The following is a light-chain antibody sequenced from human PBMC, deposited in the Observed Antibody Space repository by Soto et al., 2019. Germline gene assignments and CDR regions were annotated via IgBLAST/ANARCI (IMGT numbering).Light chain of an antibody. V-gene: IGKV3-20*01. CDR2: GAS. CDR3: QQYGNSFWT. CDR1: QSVATN. J-gene: IGKJ1*01. Sequence: TQSPATLSVFPGERATLSCRASQSVATNLAWYQQRPGQAPRLLICGASRRATGIPDRVNGRGSGTDFTLTISRLEPEDFVVYYCQQYGNSFWTFGQGTKVDIK.